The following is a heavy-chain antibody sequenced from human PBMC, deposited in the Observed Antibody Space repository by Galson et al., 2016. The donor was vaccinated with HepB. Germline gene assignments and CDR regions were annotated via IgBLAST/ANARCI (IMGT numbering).Heavy chain of an antibody. V-gene: IGHV3-33*01. J-gene: IGHJ4*02. D-gene: IGHD1-14*01. CDR3: ARDSAPLFSPHLRTLDY. CDR2: IWYDGSHK. Sequence: SLRLSCAASGFTFSTYAMHWVRQAPGKGLEWVAVIWYDGSHKFYTDSVKGRFTISRDNSKKKLYLQMNSLRPEDTAVYYCARDSAPLFSPHLRTLDYWGQGTLVTVSS. CDR1: GFTFSTYA.